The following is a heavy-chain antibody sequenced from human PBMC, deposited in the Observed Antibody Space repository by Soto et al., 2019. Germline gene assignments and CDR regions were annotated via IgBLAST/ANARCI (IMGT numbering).Heavy chain of an antibody. CDR2: IIPIFGTA. V-gene: IGHV1-69*13. CDR1: GGTFSSYA. Sequence: SVKVSCKASGGTFSSYAISWVRQAPGQGLEWMGGIIPIFGTANYAQKFQGRVTITADESTSTAYMELSSLRSEDTAVYYCYSDRITGTLGYYYGMDVWGQGTTVTVSS. CDR3: YSDRITGTLGYYYGMDV. D-gene: IGHD1-20*01. J-gene: IGHJ6*02.